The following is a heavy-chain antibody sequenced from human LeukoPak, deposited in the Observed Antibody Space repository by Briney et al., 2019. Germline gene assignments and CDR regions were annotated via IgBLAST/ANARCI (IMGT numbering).Heavy chain of an antibody. D-gene: IGHD1-26*01. J-gene: IGHJ3*02. CDR3: ARQGAPNAFDI. Sequence: GESLKISCKASGYRFTSEWISWMRQMPGKGLEWMGIIYPGDSDRRYSPSFEGQVIISVDKSINTAYLQWSSLKASDTAMYYCARQGAPNAFDIWGQGTLVTVSS. CDR1: GYRFTSEW. V-gene: IGHV5-51*01. CDR2: IYPGDSDR.